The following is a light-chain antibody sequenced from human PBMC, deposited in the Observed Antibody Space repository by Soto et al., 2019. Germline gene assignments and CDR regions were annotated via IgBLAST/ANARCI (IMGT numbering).Light chain of an antibody. CDR2: DNN. CDR3: GTWYSSLSAVV. J-gene: IGLJ2*01. Sequence: QSVLTQPPSVSAAPGQKVTISCSGSSSNIGNNYVPWYQQLQGTAPKLLIYDNNNRPSGIPARFSGSKSGTSATLGITGLQTGDEADYYCGTWYSSLSAVVFGGGTKLTVL. V-gene: IGLV1-51*01. CDR1: SSNIGNNY.